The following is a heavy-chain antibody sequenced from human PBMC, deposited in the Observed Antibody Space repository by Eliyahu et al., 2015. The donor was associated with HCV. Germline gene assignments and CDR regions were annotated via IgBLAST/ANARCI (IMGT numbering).Heavy chain of an antibody. V-gene: IGHV4-34*01. Sequence: QVQLQQWGAGLLKPSETLSLTCAVYGGSFSGYYWSWIRQPPGKGLEWIGEINHSGSTNYNPSLKSRVTISVDTSKNQFSLKLSSVTAADTAVYYCARAPGPDYYGMDVWGQGTTVTVSS. D-gene: IGHD3-10*01. CDR1: GGSFSGYY. J-gene: IGHJ6*02. CDR2: INHSGST. CDR3: ARAPGPDYYGMDV.